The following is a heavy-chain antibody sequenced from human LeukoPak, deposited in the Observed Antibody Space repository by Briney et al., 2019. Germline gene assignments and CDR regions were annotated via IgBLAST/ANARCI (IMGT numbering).Heavy chain of an antibody. J-gene: IGHJ6*02. CDR2: IYSGGST. CDR3: ARRHYYYYGMDV. V-gene: IGHV3-53*01. CDR1: GFTVSSNY. Sequence: GGSLRLSCAASGFTVSSNYMSWVRQAPGKGLVWVSVIYSGGSTYYADSVKGRFTISRDNSKNTLYLQMDSLRAEDTAVYYCARRHYYYYGMDVWGQGTTVTVSS.